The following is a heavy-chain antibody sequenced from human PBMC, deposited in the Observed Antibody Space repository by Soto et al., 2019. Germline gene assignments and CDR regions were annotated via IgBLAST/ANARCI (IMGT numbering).Heavy chain of an antibody. D-gene: IGHD1-26*01. CDR2: ISGYNSNT. CDR3: ARGHTHYQSDV. J-gene: IGHJ6*02. V-gene: IGHV1-18*04. Sequence: VQLVQSGAEVKKPGASLKVACKTSGYTFTNSGINWVRQAPGRGLEWMGWISGYNSNTAYAQKFQGRVTMTTETFTSTAYMDLRSLRSDDTAVYYCARGHTHYQSDVWGQGTTVTVSS. CDR1: GYTFTNSG.